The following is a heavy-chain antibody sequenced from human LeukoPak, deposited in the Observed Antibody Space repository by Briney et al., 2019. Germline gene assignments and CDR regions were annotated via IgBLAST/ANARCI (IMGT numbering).Heavy chain of an antibody. CDR1: GFTFSSYG. D-gene: IGHD4/OR15-4a*01. CDR3: AKDGNDYGDYYYLYIMDV. V-gene: IGHV3-30*18. Sequence: AGGSLRLSCAASGFTFSSYGMHWVRQAPGKGLEWVAVISYDGRNKYYADSVKGRFTISRDKSKNTMYLQMNSLRAEDTAVYYCAKDGNDYGDYYYLYIMDVWGQGTTVTVSS. J-gene: IGHJ6*02. CDR2: ISYDGRNK.